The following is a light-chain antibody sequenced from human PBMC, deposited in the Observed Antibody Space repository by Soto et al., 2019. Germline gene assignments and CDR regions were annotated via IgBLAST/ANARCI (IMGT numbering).Light chain of an antibody. CDR2: DAS. J-gene: IGKJ1*01. Sequence: DIQMNQSPSTMSATAGDRVTITCRASQSISSWLAWYQHKPGKAPKLLIYDASNLDSGVPSRFIGSGSGTGFSLTISNLKPDDCATYYCQQYENYWTFGQGTKVDIK. V-gene: IGKV1-5*01. CDR1: QSISSW. CDR3: QQYENYWT.